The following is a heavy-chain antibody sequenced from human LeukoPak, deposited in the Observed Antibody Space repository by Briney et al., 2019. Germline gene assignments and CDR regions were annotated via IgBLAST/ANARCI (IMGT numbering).Heavy chain of an antibody. CDR3: ARYLRSATRDFDY. J-gene: IGHJ4*02. CDR2: ISYDGSNK. Sequence: GGSLRLSCAASGFTFSSYAMHWVRQAPGKGLEWVAVISYDGSNKYYADSVKGRFTISRDNAKNSLYLQMNSLRAEDTAVYYCARYLRSATRDFDYWGQGTLVTVSS. V-gene: IGHV3-30*04. CDR1: GFTFSSYA.